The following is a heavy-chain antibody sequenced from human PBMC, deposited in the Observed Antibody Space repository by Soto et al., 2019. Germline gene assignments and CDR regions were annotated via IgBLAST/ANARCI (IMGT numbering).Heavy chain of an antibody. CDR3: ARGGAGCSSTSCPSYYYYMDV. D-gene: IGHD2-2*01. CDR1: GYSFTSYW. J-gene: IGHJ6*03. CDR2: IYLGDSDT. Sequence: PGESLKISCKGSGYSFTSYWIGWVRQMPGKGLEWMGIIYLGDSDTRYSPSFQGQVTISADKSISTAYLQWSSLKASDTAMYYCARGGAGCSSTSCPSYYYYMDVWGKGTTVTVSS. V-gene: IGHV5-51*01.